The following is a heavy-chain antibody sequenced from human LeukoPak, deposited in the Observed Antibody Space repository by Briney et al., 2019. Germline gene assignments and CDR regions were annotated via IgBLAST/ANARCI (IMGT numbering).Heavy chain of an antibody. CDR2: IIPIFGTA. V-gene: IGHV1-69*01. CDR1: GGTFSSYA. Sequence: SVRVSCKASGGTFSSYAISWVRQAPGQGLEWMGGIIPIFGTANYAQKFQGRVTITADESTSTAYMGLSSLRSEDTAVYYCARAGYCSSTSCHGYFDYWGQGTLVTVSS. CDR3: ARAGYCSSTSCHGYFDY. J-gene: IGHJ4*02. D-gene: IGHD2-2*01.